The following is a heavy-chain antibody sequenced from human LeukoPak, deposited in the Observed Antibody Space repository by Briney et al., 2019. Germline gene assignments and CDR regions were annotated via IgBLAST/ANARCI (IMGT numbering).Heavy chain of an antibody. J-gene: IGHJ6*02. CDR3: AKDSRGGPDYLAAAGYYYGMDV. D-gene: IGHD6-13*01. CDR2: LSGRGSNT. Sequence: PGGSLRLSCAASGFTFSSCEMNWVRQAPGKGLEWVSALSGRGSNTYYADSVKGRFTISRDNSKNTLYLQMNSLRAEDTAVYYCAKDSRGGPDYLAAAGYYYGMDVWGQGTTVTVSS. CDR1: GFTFSSCE. V-gene: IGHV3-23*01.